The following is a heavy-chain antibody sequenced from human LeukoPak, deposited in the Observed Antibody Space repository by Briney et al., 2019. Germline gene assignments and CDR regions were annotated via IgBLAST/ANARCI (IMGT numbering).Heavy chain of an antibody. D-gene: IGHD3-10*01. Sequence: PSETLSLTRTVSGASIDSYYWSWVRQPAGQSPEWIGRIHTSGTTNYNPSFKSRVIMSLDKPNNQFSLNVSSVTAADTGVYYCARMPQARGLRNMYFYYYMDVWGRGTTVTVSS. CDR1: GASIDSYY. CDR3: ARMPQARGLRNMYFYYYMDV. V-gene: IGHV4-4*07. J-gene: IGHJ6*03. CDR2: IHTSGTT.